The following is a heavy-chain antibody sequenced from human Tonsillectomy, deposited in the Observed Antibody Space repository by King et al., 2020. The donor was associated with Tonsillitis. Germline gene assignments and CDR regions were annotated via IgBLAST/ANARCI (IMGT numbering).Heavy chain of an antibody. V-gene: IGHV3-15*01. CDR1: GFTFDGAY. CDR3: TTDKARYSKKWYGDGAFDI. CDR2: IINNYDGGTK. D-gene: IGHD3-10*01. Sequence: VQLVESGGGLVKPGGSLRLSCAASGFTFDGAYMNWVRQTPGKGPEWVGRIINNYDGGTKDYAAPVKGRFTISRDDSKNTVYLQMDSLKTEDTGIYYCTTDKARYSKKWYGDGAFDIWGQGTVVTGSS. J-gene: IGHJ3*02.